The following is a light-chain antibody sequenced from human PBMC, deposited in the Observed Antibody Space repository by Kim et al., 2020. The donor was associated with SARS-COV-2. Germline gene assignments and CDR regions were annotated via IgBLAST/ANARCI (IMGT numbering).Light chain of an antibody. Sequence: IQLTQSPSSLSASVGDRVTITCRASQGISSYLAWYQQKPGKAPKLLIYAASTLQSGVLSRFSGSGSGTDFTLTISSLQPEEFATYYCQQLNSYPHTFGQGTKLEI. CDR3: QQLNSYPHT. V-gene: IGKV1-9*01. J-gene: IGKJ2*01. CDR1: QGISSY. CDR2: AAS.